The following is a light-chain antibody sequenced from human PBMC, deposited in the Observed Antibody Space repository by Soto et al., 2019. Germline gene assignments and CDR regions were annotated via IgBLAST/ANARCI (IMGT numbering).Light chain of an antibody. CDR3: CSYVHPNTLV. CDR2: EVT. CDR1: SSDFGTYNL. Sequence: QSALTQPASVSGSPGQSITISCTETSSDFGTYNLVSWYQQNPGKAPKLMIYEVTKRPSGVSNRFSGSQSGNTASLTISGLQAEDEADYYCCSYVHPNTLVSGGGTQLTVL. V-gene: IGLV2-23*02. J-gene: IGLJ3*02.